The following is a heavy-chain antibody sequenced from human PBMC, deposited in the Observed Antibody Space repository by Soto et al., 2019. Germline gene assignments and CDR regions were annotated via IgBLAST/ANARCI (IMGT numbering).Heavy chain of an antibody. CDR2: ISGSGGST. J-gene: IGHJ4*02. D-gene: IGHD3-9*01. CDR1: GFTFSSYA. CDR3: AKSPQPFSITIFHPPDY. V-gene: IGHV3-23*01. Sequence: GGSLRLSCAASGFTFSSYAMSWVRQAPGKGLEWVSAISGSGGSTYYADSVKGRFTISRDNSKNTLYLQMNSLRAEDTAVYYCAKSPQPFSITIFHPPDYWGQGTLVTVSS.